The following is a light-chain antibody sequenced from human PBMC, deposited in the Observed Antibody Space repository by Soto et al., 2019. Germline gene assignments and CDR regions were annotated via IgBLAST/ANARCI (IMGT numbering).Light chain of an antibody. Sequence: DIQMTQSPSSLSASLGDIVTITCRASQSISSYLNWYQQKPGKAPKLLIYAASSLQSGVPSRFSGSGSGTDFTLAISSLQPEDFATYYCQQSYSNPQAFSQGTKVDIK. J-gene: IGKJ1*01. CDR2: AAS. CDR1: QSISSY. CDR3: QQSYSNPQA. V-gene: IGKV1-39*01.